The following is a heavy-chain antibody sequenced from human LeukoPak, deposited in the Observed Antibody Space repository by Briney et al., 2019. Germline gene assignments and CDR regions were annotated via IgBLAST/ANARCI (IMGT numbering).Heavy chain of an antibody. CDR2: MQYDGSVE. CDR3: AGDRAYAFEI. D-gene: IGHD3-10*01. V-gene: IGHV3-30*02. J-gene: IGHJ3*02. Sequence: GGSLRLSCVASGFTFSNYGIHWVRQAPGKGLEWVTFMQYDGSVEFYADSVKGRFTISRDNSKNSLYLQMDSLTVEDTAVYYCAGDRAYAFEIWGRGTMVTVSS. CDR1: GFTFSNYG.